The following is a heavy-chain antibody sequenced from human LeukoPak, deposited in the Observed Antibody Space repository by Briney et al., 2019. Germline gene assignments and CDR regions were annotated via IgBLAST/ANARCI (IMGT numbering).Heavy chain of an antibody. CDR1: GGSISSYY. CDR3: ARARGYGPLFDP. J-gene: IGHJ5*02. D-gene: IGHD3-16*01. CDR2: IYYSGST. Sequence: PSGTLSLTCTVSGGSISSYYWSWLGQPPGKGLEGIGYIYYSGSTNYNPSLKSRVTISVDTSKNQFSLKLSSVTAADTAVYYCARARGYGPLFDPWGQGTLVTVSS. V-gene: IGHV4-59*01.